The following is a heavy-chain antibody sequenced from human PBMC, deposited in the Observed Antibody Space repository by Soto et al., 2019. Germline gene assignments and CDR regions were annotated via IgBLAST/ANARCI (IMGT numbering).Heavy chain of an antibody. CDR1: GGTFSSYA. CDR2: IIPIFGTA. V-gene: IGHV1-69*12. D-gene: IGHD3-10*01. CDR3: AREVLLWFGEPHGYFDY. J-gene: IGHJ4*02. Sequence: QVQLVQSGAEVKKPGSSVKVSCKASGGTFSSYAISWVRQAPGQGLEWMGGIIPIFGTANYAQKFQGRVTITADESTSTAYMELSSLRSEDTAVYYCAREVLLWFGEPHGYFDYWGQGTLVTVSS.